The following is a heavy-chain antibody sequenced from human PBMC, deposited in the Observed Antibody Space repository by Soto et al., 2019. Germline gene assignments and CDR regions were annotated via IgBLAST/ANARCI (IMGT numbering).Heavy chain of an antibody. CDR3: ARTFGDYGDYAWSLRY. D-gene: IGHD4-17*01. J-gene: IGHJ4*02. CDR1: GYTFSGYA. CDR2: ISAYNGNT. Sequence: QVQLVQSGAEVKKPGASVKVSCKASGYTFSGYAMGWVRQAPGQGLEWMGWISAYNGNTDYAQKFQGRVTMTTDTCTSTAYMELMSLTSDDTAVYYCARTFGDYGDYAWSLRYWGQGTLVIVSS. V-gene: IGHV1-18*01.